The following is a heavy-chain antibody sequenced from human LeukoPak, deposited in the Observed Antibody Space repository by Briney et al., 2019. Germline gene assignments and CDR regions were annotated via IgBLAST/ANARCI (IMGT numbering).Heavy chain of an antibody. CDR2: IVPIFGTA. CDR1: GGTFSSYA. J-gene: IGHJ4*02. CDR3: ARDTGGPVDY. V-gene: IGHV1-69*13. D-gene: IGHD1-14*01. Sequence: SVNVSCKASGGTFSSYAISWVRESPGQGLEWMGGIVPIFGTANYAQKFQGRVTITADESTSTAYMELSSLRSEDTAVYYCARDTGGPVDYWGQGTLVTVSS.